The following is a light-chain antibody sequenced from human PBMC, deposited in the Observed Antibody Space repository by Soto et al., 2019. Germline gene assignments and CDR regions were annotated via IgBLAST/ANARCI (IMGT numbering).Light chain of an antibody. V-gene: IGKV3-20*01. CDR1: QSISGTF. CDR3: QQYDSGWT. J-gene: IGKJ1*01. Sequence: EIVLTRSPGTLSLSPGERATLACRASQSISGTFLAWYQHKPGQAPRVLIYGASRRATGIPDRFSGSGSGTDFTLTISRLEPEDFALYYCQQYDSGWTFGQGTKVEMK. CDR2: GAS.